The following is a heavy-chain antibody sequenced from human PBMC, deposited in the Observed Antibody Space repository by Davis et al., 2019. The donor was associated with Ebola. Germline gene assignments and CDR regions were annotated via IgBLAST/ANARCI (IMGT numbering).Heavy chain of an antibody. V-gene: IGHV4-4*07. J-gene: IGHJ4*02. CDR2: IYTSGRT. CDR3: VRDGCPGGSCYCGDY. D-gene: IGHD2-15*01. Sequence: PSETLSLTCTLSGGAISSYYWSWIRQPAGKGLEWIGRIYTSGRTNYNPSLKSRVTMSVDTSKNQFSLRLSSVTAADTAVYYCVRDGCPGGSCYCGDYWGQGTLVTVSS. CDR1: GGAISSYY.